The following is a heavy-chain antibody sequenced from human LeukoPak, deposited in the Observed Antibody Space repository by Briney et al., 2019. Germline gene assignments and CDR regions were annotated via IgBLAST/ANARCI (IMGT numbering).Heavy chain of an antibody. J-gene: IGHJ5*02. V-gene: IGHV4-39*01. CDR2: IPYSGIV. D-gene: IGHD1-7*01. CDR3: ARQRLELQRLHWFDP. CDR1: GGALSGSCF. Sequence: SETLSHTCTVSGGALSGSCFWGWIRQPPGKGLEWIGSIPYSGIVYYNPSLRSRVTISVDTSKNQFSLKLSSVTATDTAIYYCARQRLELQRLHWFDPWGQGTLVTVSS.